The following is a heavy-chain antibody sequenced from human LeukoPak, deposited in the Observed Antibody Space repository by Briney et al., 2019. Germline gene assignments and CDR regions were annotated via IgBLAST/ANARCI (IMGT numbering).Heavy chain of an antibody. CDR1: GYTFTSYY. Sequence: ASVKVSCEASGYTFTSYYMHWVRQAPGQGLEWMGWTSPNSGDTNYAQKFQGRVTLTRDTSISTAYMELSRLRSDDTAVYYCARMGSLGSSSWFGGIDYWGQGTLVSVSS. D-gene: IGHD3-10*01. V-gene: IGHV1-2*02. CDR3: ARMGSLGSSSWFGGIDY. CDR2: TSPNSGDT. J-gene: IGHJ4*02.